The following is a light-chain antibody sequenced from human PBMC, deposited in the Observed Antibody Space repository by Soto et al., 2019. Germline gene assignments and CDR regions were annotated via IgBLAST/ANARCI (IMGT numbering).Light chain of an antibody. CDR3: QQSYRTPFT. Sequence: DIQMTQSPSSLSASVGDRVTITCRASGGISGYLSWFQQKPGEVPKLLIYAASGLQRGVPSRFSGSGSGTDFTLTINNVQPEDFAIYYCQQSYRTPFTFGHGTRLEIK. J-gene: IGKJ5*01. V-gene: IGKV1-39*01. CDR1: GGISGY. CDR2: AAS.